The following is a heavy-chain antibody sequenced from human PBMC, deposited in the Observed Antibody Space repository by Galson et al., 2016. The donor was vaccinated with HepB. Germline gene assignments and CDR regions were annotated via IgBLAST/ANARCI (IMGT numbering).Heavy chain of an antibody. CDR2: FHYSGRT. J-gene: IGHJ4*02. CDR1: GGSIISAHYY. V-gene: IGHV4-39*01. D-gene: IGHD1-26*01. Sequence: SETLSLTCTVSGGSIISAHYYWGWIRQPPGKGLGWMGSFHYSGRTDYNPSLRGRVTISADTSKNQFFLKVTSVNVADTAMYFCASPARGTHYGEYFVTWGQGTLVTVSS. CDR3: ASPARGTHYGEYFVT.